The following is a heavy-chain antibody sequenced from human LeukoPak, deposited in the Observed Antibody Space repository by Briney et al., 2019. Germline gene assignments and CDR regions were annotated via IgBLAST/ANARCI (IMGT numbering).Heavy chain of an antibody. Sequence: SETLSLTSAVYGGSFSGYYWSWIRQPPGKGLEWIGEINHSGSTNYNPSLKSRVTISVDTSKTQFSLKLRSVTAADTAVYYCARGYDILTGYYTWGQGTLVTVSS. V-gene: IGHV4-34*01. CDR2: INHSGST. CDR1: GGSFSGYY. D-gene: IGHD3-9*01. J-gene: IGHJ4*02. CDR3: ARGYDILTGYYT.